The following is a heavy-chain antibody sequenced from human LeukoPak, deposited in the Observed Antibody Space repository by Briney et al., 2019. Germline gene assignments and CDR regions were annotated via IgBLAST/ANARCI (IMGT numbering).Heavy chain of an antibody. V-gene: IGHV3-15*01. CDR2: IKSKTDGGTT. J-gene: IGHJ3*02. D-gene: IGHD3-22*01. CDR1: GSTFSNAW. CDR3: TTYYYDSSGYLDDAFDI. Sequence: PGGSLRLSCAASGSTFSNAWMSWVRQAPGKGLEWVGRIKSKTDGGTTDYAAPVKGRFTISRDDSKNTLYLQMNSLKTEDTAVYYCTTYYYDSSGYLDDAFDIWGQGTMVTVSS.